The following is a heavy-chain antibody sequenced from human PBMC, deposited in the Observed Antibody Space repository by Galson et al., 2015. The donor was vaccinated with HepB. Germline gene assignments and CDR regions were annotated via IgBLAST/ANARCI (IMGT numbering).Heavy chain of an antibody. J-gene: IGHJ3*02. D-gene: IGHD2-2*01. CDR1: GYTFTGYY. CDR2: INPNSGGT. Sequence: SVKVSCKASGYTFTGYYMHWVRQAPGQGLEWMGWINPNSGGTNYAQKFQGRVTMTRDTSISTAYMELSRLRSDDTAVYYCARVGYCSSTSCYYGLNDAFDIWGQGTMVTVSS. CDR3: ARVGYCSSTSCYYGLNDAFDI. V-gene: IGHV1-2*02.